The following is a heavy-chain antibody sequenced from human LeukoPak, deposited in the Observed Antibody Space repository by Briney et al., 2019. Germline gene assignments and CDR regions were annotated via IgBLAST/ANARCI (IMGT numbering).Heavy chain of an antibody. CDR1: GDSISSSNYS. D-gene: IGHD3-9*01. V-gene: IGHV4-39*01. J-gene: IGHJ6*03. CDR2: IYYSGTT. CDR3: ARQRRYDYYMDV. Sequence: PSETLSLTCTVYGDSISSSNYSWGWIRQPPGKGPEWIGSIYYSGTTYHNPSLKSRVTISVDTSRNQFSLKVGSGTDADTAVYYCARQRRYDYYMDVWGKGTTVTVS.